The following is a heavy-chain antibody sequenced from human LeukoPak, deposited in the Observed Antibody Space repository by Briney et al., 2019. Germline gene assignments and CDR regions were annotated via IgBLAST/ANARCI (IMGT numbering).Heavy chain of an antibody. Sequence: PSETLSLTCTVSGGSFSSSDYYWGWIRQPPGKGLEWIGEINHSGSTNYNPSLKSRVTISVDTSKNQFSLKLSSVTAADTAVYYCARGLRYSSFVGLKYYFDYWGQGTLVTVSS. CDR3: ARGLRYSSFVGLKYYFDY. J-gene: IGHJ4*02. D-gene: IGHD6-19*01. CDR2: INHSGST. CDR1: GGSFSSSDYY. V-gene: IGHV4-39*07.